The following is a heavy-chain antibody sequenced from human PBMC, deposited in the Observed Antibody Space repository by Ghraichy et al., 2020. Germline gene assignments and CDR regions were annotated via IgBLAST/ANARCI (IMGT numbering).Heavy chain of an antibody. V-gene: IGHV4-39*01. D-gene: IGHD3-3*01. CDR2: IYYSGST. Sequence: SETLSLTCTVSGGSISSSSYYWGWIRQPPGKGLEWIGSIYYSGSTYYNPSLKSRVTISVDTSKNQFSLKLSSVTAADTAVYYCASLYYDFWSGYYVGAGTKVDYWGQGTLVTVSS. CDR3: ASLYYDFWSGYYVGAGTKVDY. CDR1: GGSISSSSYY. J-gene: IGHJ4*02.